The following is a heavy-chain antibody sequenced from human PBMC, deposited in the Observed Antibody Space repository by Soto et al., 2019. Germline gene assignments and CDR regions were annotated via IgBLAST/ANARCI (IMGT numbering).Heavy chain of an antibody. CDR3: ARAGRIMGATSDY. CDR1: GGSFSGYY. J-gene: IGHJ4*02. D-gene: IGHD1-26*01. V-gene: IGHV4-34*01. CDR2: INHSGST. Sequence: QVQLHQWGAGLLKPSETLSLNCAVYGGSFSGYYWSWIRQPPGKGLEWIGEINHSGSTNYNPSLKSRVTISVDTSKNQFSLKLSSVTAADTAVYYCARAGRIMGATSDYWGQGTLVTVSS.